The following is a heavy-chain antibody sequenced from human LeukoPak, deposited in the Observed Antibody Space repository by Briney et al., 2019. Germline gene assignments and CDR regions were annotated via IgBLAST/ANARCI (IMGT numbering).Heavy chain of an antibody. CDR3: AKALWELLDY. V-gene: IGHV3-30*18. CDR1: GFIFSNYG. CDR2: ILYDGSNK. J-gene: IGHJ4*02. Sequence: QPGGSLRLSCAASGFIFSNYGMHWVRQAPGKGLEWVAVILYDGSNKYYADSVKGRLTISRDNSRNTVYLQMDSLRAEDTAVYYCAKALWELLDYWGQGTLVTVSS. D-gene: IGHD1-26*01.